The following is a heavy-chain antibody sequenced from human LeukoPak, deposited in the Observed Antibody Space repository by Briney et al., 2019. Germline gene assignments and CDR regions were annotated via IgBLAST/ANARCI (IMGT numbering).Heavy chain of an antibody. Sequence: GASVKVSCKTSGYTFTTCAVHWVRQAPGQRLEWMGWIHADSGYTKYSQKLQGRVAIARDTSASTIYMELTSLRIEDTAVYFCTIGLAGDWDAFDIWGLGTMVTVSS. D-gene: IGHD6-19*01. CDR2: IHADSGYT. CDR1: GYTFTTCA. V-gene: IGHV1-3*01. CDR3: TIGLAGDWDAFDI. J-gene: IGHJ3*02.